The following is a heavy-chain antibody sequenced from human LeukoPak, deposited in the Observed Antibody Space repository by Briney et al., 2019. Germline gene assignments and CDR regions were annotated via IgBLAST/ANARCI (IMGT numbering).Heavy chain of an antibody. V-gene: IGHV4-59*01. J-gene: IGHJ5*02. CDR1: GGSISSYY. Sequence: PSETLSLTCTVSGGSISSYYWSWIRQPPGKGLEWIGYTYYSGSTNYNPSLKSRVTISVDTSKNQFSLKLSSVTAADTAVYYCAISRVVGATIWFDPWGQGTLVTVSS. D-gene: IGHD1-26*01. CDR3: AISRVVGATIWFDP. CDR2: TYYSGST.